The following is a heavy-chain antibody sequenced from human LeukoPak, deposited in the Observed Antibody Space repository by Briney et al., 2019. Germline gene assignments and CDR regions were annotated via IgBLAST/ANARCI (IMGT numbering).Heavy chain of an antibody. CDR3: ARGPHYDFWSGYPSRYYYYMDV. J-gene: IGHJ6*03. V-gene: IGHV4-59*01. CDR1: GGSISSYY. Sequence: SETLSLTCTVSGGSISSYYWSCIRQPPGKGLEWIGYIYYSGSTNYNPSLKSRVTISVDTSKNQFSLKLSSVTAADTAVYYCARGPHYDFWSGYPSRYYYYMDVWGKGTTVTVSS. D-gene: IGHD3-3*01. CDR2: IYYSGST.